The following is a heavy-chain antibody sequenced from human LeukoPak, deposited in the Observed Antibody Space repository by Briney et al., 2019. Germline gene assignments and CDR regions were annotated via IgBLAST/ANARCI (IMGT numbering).Heavy chain of an antibody. CDR3: ARELITKWSCGDY. CDR1: GFTFSTYW. D-gene: IGHD1-20*01. J-gene: IGHJ4*02. V-gene: IGHV3-7*01. CDR2: IKHDGSDR. Sequence: QSGGSLRLSCAASGFTFSTYWMSWVRQAPGKGLEWVANIKHDGSDRNYVDSVRGRLTISSDNGKNLLHLQMNTLRAEDTAVYYCARELITKWSCGDYWGQGTPVTVSP.